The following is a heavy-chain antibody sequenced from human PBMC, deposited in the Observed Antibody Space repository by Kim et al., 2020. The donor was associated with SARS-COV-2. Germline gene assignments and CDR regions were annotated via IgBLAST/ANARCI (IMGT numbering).Heavy chain of an antibody. CDR2: INPSGGST. Sequence: ASVKVSCKASGYTFTSYYMHWVRQAPGQGLEWMGIINPSGGSTSYAQKFQGRVTMTRDTSTSTVYMELSSLRSEDTAVYYCAREDGRFGKQWLSNSYYYYGMDVWGQGTTVTVSS. D-gene: IGHD6-19*01. J-gene: IGHJ6*02. CDR3: AREDGRFGKQWLSNSYYYYGMDV. CDR1: GYTFTSYY. V-gene: IGHV1-46*01.